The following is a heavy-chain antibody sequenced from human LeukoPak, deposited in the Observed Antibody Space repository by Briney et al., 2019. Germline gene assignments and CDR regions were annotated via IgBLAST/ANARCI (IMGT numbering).Heavy chain of an antibody. V-gene: IGHV4-30-2*01. D-gene: IGHD5-18*01. CDR3: ARVGYSCGFDY. CDR2: IYHSGST. CDR1: GGSISSGGYS. J-gene: IGHJ4*02. Sequence: PSETLSLTCAVSGGSISSGGYSWSWIRQPPGKGLEWIGYIYHSGSTYYNPSLKSRVTISVDRSKNQFSLKLSSVTAADTAVYYCARVGYSCGFDYWGQGTLVTVSS.